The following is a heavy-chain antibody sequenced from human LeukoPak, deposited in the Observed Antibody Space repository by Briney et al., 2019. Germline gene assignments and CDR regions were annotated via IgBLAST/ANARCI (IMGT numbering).Heavy chain of an antibody. CDR2: INHSGST. CDR1: GGSISSSYYY. J-gene: IGHJ4*02. CDR3: ARAGIVARRGGVFDY. Sequence: SETLSLTCTVSGGSISSSYYYWSWIRQPPGKGLEWIGEINHSGSTNYNPSLKSRVTISVDTSKNQFSLKLSSVTAADTAVYYCARAGIVARRGGVFDYWGQGTLVTVPS. V-gene: IGHV4-39*07. D-gene: IGHD6-6*01.